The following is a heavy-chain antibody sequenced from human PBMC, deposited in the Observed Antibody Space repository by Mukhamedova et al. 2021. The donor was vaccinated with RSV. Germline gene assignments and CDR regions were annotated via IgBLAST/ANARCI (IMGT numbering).Heavy chain of an antibody. D-gene: IGHD6-19*01. CDR1: FGDYA. J-gene: IGHJ2*01. Sequence: FGDYAMHWARQAPGKALEWVSGISWNNGSRAYAESVLGRFTISRDKNSLFLHLNSLRPEDTGLDFCARAREGSTGWYGSAFDLW. CDR3: ARAREGSTGWYGSAFDL. V-gene: IGHV3-9*01. CDR2: ISWNNGSR.